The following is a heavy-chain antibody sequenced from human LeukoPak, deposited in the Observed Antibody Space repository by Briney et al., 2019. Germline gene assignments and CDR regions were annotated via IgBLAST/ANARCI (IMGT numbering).Heavy chain of an antibody. CDR1: GGSISSSSYY. V-gene: IGHV4-39*01. CDR3: LIHNWFDP. CDR2: IYYSGST. Sequence: PSETLSLTCTVSGGSISSSSYYWGWIRQPPGKGLEWIGSIYYSGSTYYNPSLKSRVTLSVDTSKNQFSLKLSSVTAADTAVYYCLIHNWFDPWGQGTLVTVSS. J-gene: IGHJ5*02.